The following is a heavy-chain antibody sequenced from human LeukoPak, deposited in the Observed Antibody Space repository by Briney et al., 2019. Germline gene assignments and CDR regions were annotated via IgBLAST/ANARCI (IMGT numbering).Heavy chain of an antibody. D-gene: IGHD3-3*01. Sequence: SETLSLTCTVSGGSISSSSYYWVWIRQPPGKGLEWIGTIYYSGSTYYNPSLTSRVTISVGTSKNQFSLKLSSVTAADTAVYYCARGQFFSLVVTIPGSAFDIWGQGTMVTVSS. CDR2: IYYSGST. CDR3: ARGQFFSLVVTIPGSAFDI. CDR1: GGSISSSSYY. J-gene: IGHJ3*02. V-gene: IGHV4-39*07.